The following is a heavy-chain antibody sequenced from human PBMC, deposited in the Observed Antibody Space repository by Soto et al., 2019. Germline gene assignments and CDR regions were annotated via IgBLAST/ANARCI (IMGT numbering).Heavy chain of an antibody. Sequence: SETLSLTCTVSGGSISSYYWSWIRQPPGRGLEWIGYIYYSGSTNYNPSLKSRVTISVDTSKNQFSLKLSSVTAADTAVYYCARDSADDYGDSYYYGMDVWGQGTTVTVSS. CDR2: IYYSGST. CDR1: GGSISSYY. D-gene: IGHD4-17*01. J-gene: IGHJ6*02. CDR3: ARDSADDYGDSYYYGMDV. V-gene: IGHV4-59*01.